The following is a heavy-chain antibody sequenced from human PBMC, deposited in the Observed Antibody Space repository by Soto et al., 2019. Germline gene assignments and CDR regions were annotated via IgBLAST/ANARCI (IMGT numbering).Heavy chain of an antibody. J-gene: IGHJ4*02. CDR2: IYYSGST. D-gene: IGHD3-3*01. CDR3: AIRTYYDFWSGYYTRFGFDY. Sequence: SETLSLTCTVSGGSISGYYWSWIRQHPGKGLEWIGCIYYSGSTYYNPSLKSRVTISVDTSKNQFSLKLSSVTAADTAVYYCAIRTYYDFWSGYYTRFGFDYWGQGTLVTVSS. CDR1: GGSISGYY. V-gene: IGHV4-59*08.